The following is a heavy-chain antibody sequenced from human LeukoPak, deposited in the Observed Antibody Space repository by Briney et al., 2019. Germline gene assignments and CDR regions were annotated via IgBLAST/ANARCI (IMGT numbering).Heavy chain of an antibody. CDR2: IYYSGST. D-gene: IGHD4/OR15-4a*01. CDR3: ARGPYGGVPRPYYFEY. Sequence: SETLSLTCTVSGGSISSGDYYWSWIRQPPGKGLEWIGYIYYSGSTYYNPSLKSRGTISVYTSKNQFALKLSSVTAADTAVYHCARGPYGGVPRPYYFEYWGQGTLVTVSS. CDR1: GGSISSGDYY. J-gene: IGHJ4*02. V-gene: IGHV4-30-4*08.